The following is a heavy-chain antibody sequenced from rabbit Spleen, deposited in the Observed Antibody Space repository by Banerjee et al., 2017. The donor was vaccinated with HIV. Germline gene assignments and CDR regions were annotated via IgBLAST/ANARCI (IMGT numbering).Heavy chain of an antibody. CDR3: ARDSGTSFSSYGMDL. J-gene: IGHJ6*01. V-gene: IGHV1S45*01. Sequence: QEQLKESGGGLVQPGGSLTLSCKASGFTISGNCDMSWVRQAPGKGLEWIGYIRAGDGSAYYASWAKGRFTISKTSSTTVTLQMTSLTAADTATYFCARDSGTSFSSYGMDLWGPGTLVTVS. D-gene: IGHD8-1*01. CDR1: GFTISGNCD. CDR2: IRAGDGSA.